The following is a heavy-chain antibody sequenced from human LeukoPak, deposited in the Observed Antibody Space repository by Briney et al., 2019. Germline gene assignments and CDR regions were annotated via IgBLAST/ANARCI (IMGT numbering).Heavy chain of an antibody. CDR3: AREFKIRLSLFDS. V-gene: IGHV4-61*02. Sequence: SQTLSLTCTVSGGSISSDSYFWSWIRQPAGKGLEWIGRISTSGSVNYNPSLQSRLSLSVDASKNQFSLKLSSVTAADTAVYYCAREFKIRLSLFDSWGQGTLVTVSS. CDR1: GGSISSDSYF. CDR2: ISTSGSV. D-gene: IGHD3-16*02. J-gene: IGHJ4*02.